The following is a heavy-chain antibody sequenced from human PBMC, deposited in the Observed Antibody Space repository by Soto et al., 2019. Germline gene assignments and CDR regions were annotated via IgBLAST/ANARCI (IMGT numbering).Heavy chain of an antibody. CDR3: ARDAGDSSSFTDY. Sequence: GGSLRLSCAASGFTVSSNYMSWVRQAPGKGLEWVSVIYSGGSTYYADSVKGRFTISRDNSKNTLYLQMNSLRAEDTAVYYCARDAGDSSSFTDYWGQGTLVTVSS. V-gene: IGHV3-66*01. CDR1: GFTVSSNY. CDR2: IYSGGST. J-gene: IGHJ4*02. D-gene: IGHD6-6*01.